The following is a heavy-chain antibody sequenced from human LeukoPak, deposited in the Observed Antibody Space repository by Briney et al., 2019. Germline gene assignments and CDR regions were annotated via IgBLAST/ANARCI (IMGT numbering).Heavy chain of an antibody. Sequence: SETLSLTCTVSGGSISSGSYYWSWIRQPPGKGLEWIGYIYYSGGTNYNPSLKSRVTISVDTSKNQFSLKLSSVTAADTAVYYCARGLLDDYWGQGTLVTVSS. V-gene: IGHV4-61*01. D-gene: IGHD3-3*02. CDR3: ARGLLDDY. J-gene: IGHJ4*02. CDR2: IYYSGGT. CDR1: GGSISSGSYY.